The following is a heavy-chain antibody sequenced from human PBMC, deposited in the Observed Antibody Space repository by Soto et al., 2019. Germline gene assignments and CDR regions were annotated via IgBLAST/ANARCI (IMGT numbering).Heavy chain of an antibody. V-gene: IGHV3-48*03. CDR2: ISSSGSTI. J-gene: IGHJ6*02. D-gene: IGHD6-6*01. CDR1: GFTFSSYE. Sequence: GGSLRLSCAASGFTFSSYEMNWVRQAPGKGLEWVSYISSSGSTIYYADSVKGRFTISRDNAKNSLYLQMNSLRAEDTAVYYCARDRKQLGINYYYYYGMDVWGQGTTVTVSS. CDR3: ARDRKQLGINYYYYYGMDV.